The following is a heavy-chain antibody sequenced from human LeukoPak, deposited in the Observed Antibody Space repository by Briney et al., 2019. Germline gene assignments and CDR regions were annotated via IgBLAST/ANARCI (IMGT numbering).Heavy chain of an antibody. CDR3: ARARYHTEMTYFRTVYYFDY. V-gene: IGHV4-59*01. D-gene: IGHD3/OR15-3a*01. CDR2: IYYSETT. CDR1: GGSISNYY. J-gene: IGHJ4*02. Sequence: PSETLSLTCTVSGGSISNYYWSWIRQPPGKGLEWIGYIYYSETTNYNPSLKSRVTISVDTSKNQFSLKLSSVTAADTAVYYCARARYHTEMTYFRTVYYFDYWGQGTLVTVSS.